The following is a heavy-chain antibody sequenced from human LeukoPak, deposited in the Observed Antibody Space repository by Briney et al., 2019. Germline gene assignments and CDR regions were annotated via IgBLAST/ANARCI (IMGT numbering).Heavy chain of an antibody. V-gene: IGHV3-21*01. D-gene: IGHD1-26*01. J-gene: IGHJ4*02. CDR1: GFTFSSYS. Sequence: KAGGSLRLSCAASGFTFSSYSMNWVRQAPGKGLEWVSSISSSSSYIYYADSVKGRFTISRDNAKNSLYLQMNSLRAEDTAVYYCATSLGATTFGEFDCWGQGTLVTVSS. CDR3: ATSLGATTFGEFDC. CDR2: ISSSSSYI.